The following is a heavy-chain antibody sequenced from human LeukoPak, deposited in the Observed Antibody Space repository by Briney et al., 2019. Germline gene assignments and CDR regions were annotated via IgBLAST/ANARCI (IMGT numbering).Heavy chain of an antibody. V-gene: IGHV3-23*01. Sequence: PGGSLRLSCAASGFTFSSYAMSWVRQAPGKGLEWVSAISGSGGSTYYADSVKGRFTISRDNSKNTLYLQMTSLRAEDTAVYYCAKQIGYCTTSSCYVLLDYWGQGSLVTVSS. CDR1: GFTFSSYA. CDR2: ISGSGGST. CDR3: AKQIGYCTTSSCYVLLDY. D-gene: IGHD2-2*03. J-gene: IGHJ4*02.